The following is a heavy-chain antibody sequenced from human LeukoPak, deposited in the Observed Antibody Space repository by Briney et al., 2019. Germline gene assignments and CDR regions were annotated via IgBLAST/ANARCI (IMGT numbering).Heavy chain of an antibody. D-gene: IGHD6-13*01. J-gene: IGHJ4*02. CDR2: IYYSGST. Sequence: PSETLSLTCTVSSGSISGYYWSWIRQPPGKGLEWIGYIYYSGSTNYNPSLKSRVTISVDTSKNQFSLKLSSVTAADTAVYYCARYSSSWSSFDYWGQGTLVTVSS. CDR3: ARYSSSWSSFDY. CDR1: SGSISGYY. V-gene: IGHV4-59*01.